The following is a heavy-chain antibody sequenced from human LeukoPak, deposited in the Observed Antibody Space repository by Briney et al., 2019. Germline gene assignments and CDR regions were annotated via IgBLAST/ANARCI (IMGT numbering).Heavy chain of an antibody. CDR2: INHSGST. J-gene: IGHJ4*02. Sequence: SETLSLTCAVYGGSFSGYYWSWIRQPPGKGLEWIGEINHSGSTNYNPSLKSRVTISVDTSKNQFPLKLSSVTAADTAVYYCARRRITMVRGVIIMGYYFDYWGQGTLVTVSS. V-gene: IGHV4-34*01. D-gene: IGHD3-10*01. CDR1: GGSFSGYY. CDR3: ARRRITMVRGVIIMGYYFDY.